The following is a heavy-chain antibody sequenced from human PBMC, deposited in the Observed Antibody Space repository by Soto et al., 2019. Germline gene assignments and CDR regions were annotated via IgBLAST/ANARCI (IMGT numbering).Heavy chain of an antibody. CDR1: GFTFSNAW. CDR3: TTDHVVLERTGAFDI. Sequence: GGSLRLSCAASGFTFSNAWMSWVRQAPGKGLEWVGRIKSKTDGGTTDYAAPVKGRFTISRDDSKNTLYLQMNSLKTEDTAVYYCTTDHVVLERTGAFDIWGQGTMVTVSS. J-gene: IGHJ3*02. CDR2: IKSKTDGGTT. D-gene: IGHD1-1*01. V-gene: IGHV3-15*01.